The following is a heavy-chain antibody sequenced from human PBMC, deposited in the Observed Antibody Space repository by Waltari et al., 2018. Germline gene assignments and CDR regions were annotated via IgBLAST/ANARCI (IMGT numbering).Heavy chain of an antibody. D-gene: IGHD6-19*01. Sequence: QVQLVESGGGVVQPGGSLRLSCAASGFPFSSYGMHWVRQAPGKGLEWVAFIRYDGSNKYYADSVKGRFTISRDNSKNTLYLQMNSLRAEDTAVYYCATPGYSSGWYWGQGTLVTVSS. CDR3: ATPGYSSGWY. CDR2: IRYDGSNK. V-gene: IGHV3-30*02. CDR1: GFPFSSYG. J-gene: IGHJ4*02.